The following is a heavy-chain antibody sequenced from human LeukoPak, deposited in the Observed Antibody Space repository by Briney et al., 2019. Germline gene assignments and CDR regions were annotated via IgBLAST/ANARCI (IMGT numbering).Heavy chain of an antibody. J-gene: IGHJ4*02. CDR3: AREVGGSFDY. D-gene: IGHD4-23*01. Sequence: PGGSLRLSCAASGFTFSSYAMSWVRQAPGKGLEWVSAFSGSGGRTYYADSVKGRFTISRDNSKSTLYLQMNSLRAEDTAVYYCAREVGGSFDYWGQGTLVTVSS. V-gene: IGHV3-23*01. CDR2: FSGSGGRT. CDR1: GFTFSSYA.